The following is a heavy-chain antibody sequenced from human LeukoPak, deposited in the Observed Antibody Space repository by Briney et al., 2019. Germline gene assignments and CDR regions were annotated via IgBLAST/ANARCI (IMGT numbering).Heavy chain of an antibody. CDR1: GFTFSDYY. CDR2: ISSSSSYT. Sequence: GGSLRLSCAAPGFTFSDYYMSWIRQAPGKGLEWVSYISSSSSYTNYADSVKGRFTISRDNAKNSLYLQMNSLRAEDTAVYYCARHPGYGSGSYYNGDYWGQGTLVTVSS. V-gene: IGHV3-11*03. D-gene: IGHD3-10*01. CDR3: ARHPGYGSGSYYNGDY. J-gene: IGHJ4*02.